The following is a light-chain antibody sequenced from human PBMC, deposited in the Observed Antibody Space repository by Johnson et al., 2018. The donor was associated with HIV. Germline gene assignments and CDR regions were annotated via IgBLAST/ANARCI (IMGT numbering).Light chain of an antibody. V-gene: IGLV1-51*01. CDR2: DNN. Sequence: QSVLTQPPSVSAAAGQKVTISCSGSSSNIGNNYVAWYQQVPGTAPKLLIYDNNRRPSGVPDRFSGSKSGTSATLGITGLQTGDEADYFCGTLDNSLRTAFFGPGTKFTVL. CDR1: SSNIGNNY. J-gene: IGLJ1*01. CDR3: GTLDNSLRTAF.